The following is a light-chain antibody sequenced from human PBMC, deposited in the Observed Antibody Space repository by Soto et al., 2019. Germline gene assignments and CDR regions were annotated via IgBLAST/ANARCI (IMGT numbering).Light chain of an antibody. J-gene: IGKJ1*01. CDR2: DAS. Sequence: IQMTQSPSTLSASVGDRVTLTCRASQSINAWLAWYQQKPGKAPKLLIYDASSLQSGVPSRFSGSGSGTESTLTISGLQPDDFATYYCKHYNFYSPWTFGQGTKVYIK. V-gene: IGKV1-5*01. CDR3: KHYNFYSPWT. CDR1: QSINAW.